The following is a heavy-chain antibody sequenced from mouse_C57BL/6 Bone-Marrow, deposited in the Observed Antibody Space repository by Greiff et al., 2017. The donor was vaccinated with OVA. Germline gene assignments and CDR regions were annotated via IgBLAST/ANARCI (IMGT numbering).Heavy chain of an antibody. V-gene: IGHV2-2*01. D-gene: IGHD1-1*02. CDR2: IWSGGST. J-gene: IGHJ3*01. CDR1: GFSLTSYG. Sequence: QVQLQQSGPGLVQPSQSLSITCTVSGFSLTSYGVHWVRQSPGKGLEWLGVIWSGGSTDYNAAFISRLSISKDNSKSQVFFKMNSLQADDTAIYYCARPMVRGFAYWGQGTLVTVSA. CDR3: ARPMVRGFAY.